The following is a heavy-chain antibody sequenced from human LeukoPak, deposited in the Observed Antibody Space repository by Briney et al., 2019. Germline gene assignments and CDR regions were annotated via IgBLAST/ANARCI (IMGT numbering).Heavy chain of an antibody. Sequence: GGSLRLSCEASGFTFSTYGMHWVRQAPGKGLEWVSFIRSNGGNKYYADSVKGRFTISRDNAKNSLYLQMNSLRAEDTAVYYCAELGITMIGGVWGKGTTVTISS. V-gene: IGHV3-30*02. D-gene: IGHD3-10*02. CDR1: GFTFSTYG. CDR2: IRSNGGNK. J-gene: IGHJ6*04. CDR3: AELGITMIGGV.